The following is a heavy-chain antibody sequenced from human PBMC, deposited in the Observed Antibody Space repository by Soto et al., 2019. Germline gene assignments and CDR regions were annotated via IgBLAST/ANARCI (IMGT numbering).Heavy chain of an antibody. CDR3: ARDPRDFYGMDV. CDR2: VSISSTYI. Sequence: EVQLVQSGGGLVKPGGSLRLSCAASGFTFDSYSLNWVRQAPGKGLEWVSSVSISSTYIYYADSVRGRFSISRDNAKNSLYLQMHSLRAEDSAVYYCARDPRDFYGMDVWGHGTTVTISS. D-gene: IGHD2-21*01. V-gene: IGHV3-21*01. CDR1: GFTFDSYS. J-gene: IGHJ6*02.